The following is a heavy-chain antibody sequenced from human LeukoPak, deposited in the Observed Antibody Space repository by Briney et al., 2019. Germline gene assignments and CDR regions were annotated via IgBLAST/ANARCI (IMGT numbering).Heavy chain of an antibody. D-gene: IGHD3-22*01. V-gene: IGHV3-9*01. J-gene: IGHJ4*02. CDR3: AKDWSYDSSGADY. CDR1: GFTFDDYA. CDR2: ISWNSGSI. Sequence: GRSLRLSCAASGFTFDDYAMHWVRQAPGKGLEWVSGISWNSGSIGYADSVKGRFTISRDNAKNSLYLQMNSLRAEDTAFYYCAKDWSYDSSGADYWGQETLVTVSS.